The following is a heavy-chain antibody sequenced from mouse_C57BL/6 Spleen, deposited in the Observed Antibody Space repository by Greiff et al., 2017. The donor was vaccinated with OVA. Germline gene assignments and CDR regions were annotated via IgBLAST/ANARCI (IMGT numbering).Heavy chain of an antibody. CDR2: IYPGDGGT. V-gene: IGHV1-82*01. CDR3: ARGAGDWYFDV. Sequence: QVQLQQSGPELVKPGASVKISCKASGYAFSSSWMNWVKQRPGKGLEWIGRIYPGDGGTNYNGKFKGKATLTADKSSSTAYMQLSSLTSEYSAVYFCARGAGDWYFDVWGTGTTVTVSS. J-gene: IGHJ1*03. CDR1: GYAFSSSW.